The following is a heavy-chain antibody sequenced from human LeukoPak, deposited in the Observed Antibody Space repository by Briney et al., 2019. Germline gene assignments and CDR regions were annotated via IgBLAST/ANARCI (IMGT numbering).Heavy chain of an antibody. J-gene: IGHJ4*02. CDR1: GYTFTSCY. D-gene: IGHD6-19*01. V-gene: IGHV1-46*01. CDR3: ARDPDPGHLEGGAVGD. Sequence: ASVKVSCKASGYTFTSCYMHWVRQAPGQGLEWMGIINPSGGSTSYAQKFQGRVTMTRDTSTSTVYMELSSLRSEDTAVYYCARDPDPGHLEGGAVGDWGQGTLVTVSS. CDR2: INPSGGST.